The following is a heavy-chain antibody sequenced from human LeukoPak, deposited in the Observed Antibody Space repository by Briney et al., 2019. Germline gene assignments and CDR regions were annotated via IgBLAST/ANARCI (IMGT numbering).Heavy chain of an antibody. CDR1: GFTFSSYG. CDR3: AKAVVVAALDY. D-gene: IGHD2-15*01. CDR2: ISYDGSNK. V-gene: IGHV3-30*18. Sequence: PGRSLSLSCAASGFTFSSYGMHWVRQAPGKGLEGVAVISYDGSNKYYADSVKGRFTISRDNSKNTLYLQMNSLRAEDTAVYYCAKAVVVAALDYWGQGTLVTVSS. J-gene: IGHJ4*02.